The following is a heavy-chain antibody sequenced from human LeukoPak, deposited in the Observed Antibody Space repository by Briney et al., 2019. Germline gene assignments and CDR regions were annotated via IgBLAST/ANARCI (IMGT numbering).Heavy chain of an antibody. D-gene: IGHD3-22*01. J-gene: IGHJ2*01. V-gene: IGHV3-7*01. Sequence: GGSLRLSCAASGFTFSSYWMTWVRQAPGKGLEWVANINQYESEKYYVDSVKGRFTISRDNAKNSLYLQMNSLRAEDTAVYYCARAGYDSSGYSLYWYFDLWGRGTLVTVSS. CDR1: GFTFSSYW. CDR3: ARAGYDSSGYSLYWYFDL. CDR2: INQYESEK.